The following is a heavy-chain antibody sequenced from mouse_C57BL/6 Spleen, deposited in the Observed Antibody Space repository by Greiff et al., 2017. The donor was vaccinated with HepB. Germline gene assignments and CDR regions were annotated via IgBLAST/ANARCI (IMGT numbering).Heavy chain of an antibody. CDR1: GYTFTSYW. Sequence: QVQLKQPGAELVRPGTSVKLSCKASGYTFTSYWMHWVKQRPGQGLEWIGVIDPSDSYTNYNQKFKGKATLTVDTSSSTAYMQLSSLTSEDSAVYYCARYTTVVADHWGQGTTLTVSS. CDR2: IDPSDSYT. D-gene: IGHD1-1*01. V-gene: IGHV1-59*01. J-gene: IGHJ2*01. CDR3: ARYTTVVADH.